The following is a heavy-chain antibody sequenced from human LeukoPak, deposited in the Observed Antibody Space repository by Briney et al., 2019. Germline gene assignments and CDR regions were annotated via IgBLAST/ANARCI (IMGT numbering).Heavy chain of an antibody. D-gene: IGHD1-14*01. CDR1: GFTFSLYG. CDR3: AKPPLNQYNLDR. CDR2: IQHDESNN. Sequence: GGSLRLSCAVSGFTFSLYGIHWVRQAPGKGLEWVAFIQHDESNNYYADSVKGRFTISRDNSKNTVYLQMNSLRTEDTAVYYCAKPPLNQYNLDRWGQGTLVTVSS. J-gene: IGHJ5*02. V-gene: IGHV3-30*02.